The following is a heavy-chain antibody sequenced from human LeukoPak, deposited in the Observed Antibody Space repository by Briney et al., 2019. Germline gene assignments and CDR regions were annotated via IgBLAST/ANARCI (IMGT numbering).Heavy chain of an antibody. CDR2: IYYSGST. V-gene: IGHV4-59*01. Sequence: PSETLSLTCTVSGGSISSYYWSWIRQPPGKGLAWIGYIYYSGSTNYNPSLKSRVTISVDTSKNQFSLKLSSVTAADTAVYYCARVRSSSVAGSVVRDDAFDIWGQGTVVTVSS. J-gene: IGHJ3*02. D-gene: IGHD3-22*01. CDR3: ARVRSSSVAGSVVRDDAFDI. CDR1: GGSISSYY.